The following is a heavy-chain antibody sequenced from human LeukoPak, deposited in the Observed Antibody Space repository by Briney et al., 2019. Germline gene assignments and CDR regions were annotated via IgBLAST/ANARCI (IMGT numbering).Heavy chain of an antibody. J-gene: IGHJ4*02. Sequence: GGSLRLSCAASGFTFSKYAMTWVRQAPGKGLEWVSGISVSGGSTNYADSVKGRFTISRDNSKNTLYLQMNSLSAEGTAVYYCAKSNYFDSGGYYFFDYWGQGTLVTVSS. V-gene: IGHV3-23*01. CDR2: ISVSGGST. D-gene: IGHD3-22*01. CDR3: AKSNYFDSGGYYFFDY. CDR1: GFTFSKYA.